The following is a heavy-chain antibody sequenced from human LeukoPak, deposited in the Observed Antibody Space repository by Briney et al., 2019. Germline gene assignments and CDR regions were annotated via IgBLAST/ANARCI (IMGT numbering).Heavy chain of an antibody. Sequence: PGGSLRLSCAASGFTFSSYGMHWVRQAPGKGLEWVAIVWYDGSKKYYADSVKGRVTISRDNSKNTLYLQMNSLRAEDTAVYYCARVYCSGNSCYGPFDYWGQGVLVTVPS. CDR3: ARVYCSGNSCYGPFDY. V-gene: IGHV3-33*01. CDR1: GFTFSSYG. D-gene: IGHD2-15*01. J-gene: IGHJ4*02. CDR2: VWYDGSKK.